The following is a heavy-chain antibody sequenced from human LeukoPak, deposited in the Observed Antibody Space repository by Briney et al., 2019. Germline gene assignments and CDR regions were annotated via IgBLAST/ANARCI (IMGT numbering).Heavy chain of an antibody. D-gene: IGHD4-23*01. V-gene: IGHV4-39*01. Sequence: SESLSLTCTVFGDSITSSSYNWGWIRQSPGKGLEWIGSIYYGSGSTYYNPSLKSRITISIDTSKNQFSLKLSSVTAADTAVYYCARRTVVIGRDDYWGQGTLVTVSS. J-gene: IGHJ4*02. CDR3: ARRTVVIGRDDY. CDR1: GDSITSSSYN. CDR2: IYYGSGST.